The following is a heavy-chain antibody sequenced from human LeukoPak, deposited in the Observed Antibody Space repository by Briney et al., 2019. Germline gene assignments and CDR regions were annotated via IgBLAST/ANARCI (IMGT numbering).Heavy chain of an antibody. CDR2: IPYDGSNK. J-gene: IGHJ4*02. D-gene: IGHD6-13*01. V-gene: IGHV3-30*03. CDR3: ASGQQLVGVLDY. CDR1: GFTFRTYG. Sequence: GGSLRLSCAASGFTFRTYGMNWVRQAPGKGLEWVAVIPYDGSNKYYADSVKGRFTISRDNSKNTLYLQMNSLRAEDTAVYYCASGQQLVGVLDYWGQGTLVTVSS.